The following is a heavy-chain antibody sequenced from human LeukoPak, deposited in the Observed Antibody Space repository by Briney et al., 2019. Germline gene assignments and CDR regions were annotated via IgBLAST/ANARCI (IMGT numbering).Heavy chain of an antibody. CDR3: AKASGSYYYYYIDV. J-gene: IGHJ6*03. V-gene: IGHV3-9*03. D-gene: IGHD3-10*01. Sequence: GRSLRLSCAASGFTFDDYAMHWVRQASGKGLEWVSGISWNSGNIDYADSVKGRFTISRDNAKNSLYLQMNSLRAEDMALYYCAKASGSYYYYYIDVWGKGTTVTVSS. CDR2: ISWNSGNI. CDR1: GFTFDDYA.